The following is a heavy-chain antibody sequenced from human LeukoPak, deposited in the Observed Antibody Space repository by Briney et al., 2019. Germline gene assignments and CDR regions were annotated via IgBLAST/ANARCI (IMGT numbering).Heavy chain of an antibody. V-gene: IGHV3-21*01. CDR1: GVTFSSYT. Sequence: GGSLRVSCEASGVTFSSYTMSWVRQAPGKGREWVSTIISSSSNIYYADSVKGRFTISRDNAKNTLYLQMNSLRAEDTAVYYCTREVETAAYYFDYWGQGTLVTVSS. D-gene: IGHD5-18*01. CDR3: TREVETAAYYFDY. CDR2: IISSSSNI. J-gene: IGHJ4*02.